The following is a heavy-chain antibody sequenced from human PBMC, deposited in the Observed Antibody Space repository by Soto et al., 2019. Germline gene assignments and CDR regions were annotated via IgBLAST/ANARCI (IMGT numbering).Heavy chain of an antibody. J-gene: IGHJ4*02. CDR2: VSYTGNT. Sequence: QVQLQESGPGLMQPSQTLSLTCTVSGGSIGSGGYWWGWIRQHPGRGLEWIGFVSYTGNTQYNPSLKSRVNISVDTSTKQFSLKLSSVTAADTAVYYCARGTLVWGQGTLVTVSS. CDR1: GGSIGSGGYW. CDR3: ARGTLV. V-gene: IGHV4-31*03. D-gene: IGHD2-2*01.